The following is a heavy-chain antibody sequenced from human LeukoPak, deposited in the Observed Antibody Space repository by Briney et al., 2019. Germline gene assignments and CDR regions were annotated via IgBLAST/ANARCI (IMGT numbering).Heavy chain of an antibody. D-gene: IGHD2-2*03. V-gene: IGHV1-2*04. CDR2: INPKTGGT. CDR1: GYIFTDYY. CDR3: ARVVYSHGYCDRVTCPNWFDP. Sequence: GASVKVSCKTSGYIFTDYYIHWVRQAPGQGLEWMGWINPKTGGTNSAEKFQRWVTMTRDTAISTAYMELNRLALDDTAVYYCARVVYSHGYCDRVTCPNWFDPWGQGTLVTVSS. J-gene: IGHJ5*02.